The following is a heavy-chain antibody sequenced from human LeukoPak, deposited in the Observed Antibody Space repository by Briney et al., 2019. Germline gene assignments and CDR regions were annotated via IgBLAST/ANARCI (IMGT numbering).Heavy chain of an antibody. Sequence: PGGSLRLSCAASGVTLSTYAMSWARQAPGKGLEWVSGISSSGSGDNTYYADSVKGRFTLSRDNSINTVDLQMNSLRAEDTAVYYCVKEYHSRGFGAYFDYWGQGTLVTVSS. V-gene: IGHV3-23*01. CDR1: GVTLSTYA. J-gene: IGHJ4*02. D-gene: IGHD3-3*01. CDR2: ISSSGSGDNT. CDR3: VKEYHSRGFGAYFDY.